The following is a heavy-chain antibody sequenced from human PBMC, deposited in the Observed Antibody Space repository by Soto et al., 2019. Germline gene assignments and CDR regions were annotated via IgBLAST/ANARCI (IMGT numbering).Heavy chain of an antibody. Sequence: PGESLKISCKGSGFTFRTYTVNWVRQAPGKGLEWVSGIRGFSPYTFYAESVKGRFTISRDNAKNSLYLQMNSLGVEDTAVYYCARDRGYDAHDYYYNAMDVWGQGTTVTVS. CDR3: ARDRGYDAHDYYYNAMDV. V-gene: IGHV3-21*01. D-gene: IGHD2-15*01. CDR2: IRGFSPYT. J-gene: IGHJ6*02. CDR1: GFTFRTYT.